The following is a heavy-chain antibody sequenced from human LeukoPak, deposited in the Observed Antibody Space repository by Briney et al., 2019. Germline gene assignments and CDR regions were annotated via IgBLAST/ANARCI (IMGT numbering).Heavy chain of an antibody. J-gene: IGHJ6*02. Sequence: SETLSLTCAVYGASFSGYYWSWIRQPPGKGLEWIGEINHSGSTNYNPSLKSRVTISVDTSKNQFSLKLSSVTAADTAVYYCARDGWSSSWYGGYYNGMDVWGQGTTVTVSS. CDR1: GASFSGYY. V-gene: IGHV4-34*01. CDR2: INHSGST. CDR3: ARDGWSSSWYGGYYNGMDV. D-gene: IGHD6-13*01.